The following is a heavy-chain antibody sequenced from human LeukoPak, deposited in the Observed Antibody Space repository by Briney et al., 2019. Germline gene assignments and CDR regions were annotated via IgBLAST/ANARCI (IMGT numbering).Heavy chain of an antibody. D-gene: IGHD4-17*01. CDR3: ARDWVPADYGDSYDAFDI. J-gene: IGHJ3*02. CDR1: GGTFSSYA. V-gene: IGHV1-69*13. Sequence: SVKVSCKASGGTFSSYAISWVRQAPGQGLEWMGGIIPIFGTANYAQKFQGRVTITADESTSTAYMELSSLRSEDTAVYYCARDWVPADYGDSYDAFDIWGQGTMVTVSS. CDR2: IIPIFGTA.